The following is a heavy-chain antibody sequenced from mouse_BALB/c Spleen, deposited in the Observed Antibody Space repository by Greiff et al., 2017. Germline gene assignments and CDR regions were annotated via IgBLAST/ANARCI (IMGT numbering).Heavy chain of an antibody. D-gene: IGHD1-1*01. CDR1: GYTFTSYY. CDR3: TRDYYGSSYAWFAY. CDR2: INPSNGGT. V-gene: IGHV1S81*02. Sequence: QVHVKQPGAELVKPGASVKLSCKASGYTFTSYYMYWVKQRPGQGLEWIGGINPSNGGTNFNEKFKSKATLTVDKSSSTAYMQLSSLTSEDSAVYYCTRDYYGSSYAWFAYWGQGTLVTVSA. J-gene: IGHJ3*01.